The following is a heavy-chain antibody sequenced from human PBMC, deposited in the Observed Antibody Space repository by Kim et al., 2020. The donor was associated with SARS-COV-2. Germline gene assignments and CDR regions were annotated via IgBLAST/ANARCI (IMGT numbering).Heavy chain of an antibody. D-gene: IGHD1-26*01. V-gene: IGHV3-48*02. Sequence: GGSLRLSCAASGFAFSTYSMAWVRQAPGKGLEWISYINSVSSNIYYADSVKGRFTISRDNARNSLFLQMNSLRDDDTAVYYCARVRVGATAHFDYWGQGT. CDR2: INSVSSNI. CDR3: ARVRVGATAHFDY. CDR1: GFAFSTYS. J-gene: IGHJ4*02.